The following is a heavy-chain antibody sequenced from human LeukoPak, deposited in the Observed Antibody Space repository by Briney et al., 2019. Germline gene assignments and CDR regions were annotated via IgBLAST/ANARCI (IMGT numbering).Heavy chain of an antibody. Sequence: PSETLSLTCAVYGGSFSGYYWSWIRQPPGKGLEWIGEINHSGSTNYNPSLKSRVTISVDMSKNQFSLKLSSVTAADTAVYYCACPSGNHLYSFDYWGQGTLVTVSS. CDR1: GGSFSGYY. CDR3: ACPSGNHLYSFDY. D-gene: IGHD1-14*01. V-gene: IGHV4-34*01. J-gene: IGHJ4*02. CDR2: INHSGST.